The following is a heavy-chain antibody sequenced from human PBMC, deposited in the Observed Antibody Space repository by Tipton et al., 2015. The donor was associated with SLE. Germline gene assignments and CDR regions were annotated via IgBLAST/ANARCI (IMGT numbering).Heavy chain of an antibody. CDR2: IYSGGSST. CDR3: AKTPGGWFDP. D-gene: IGHD3-10*01. Sequence: SLRLSCAASGFTFSSYAMSWVRQAPGKGPEWVSVIYSGGSSTYYADSVKGRFTISRDNSKNTLYLQMNSLRAEDTAVYYCAKTPGGWFDPWGQGTLVTVSS. V-gene: IGHV3-23*03. CDR1: GFTFSSYA. J-gene: IGHJ5*02.